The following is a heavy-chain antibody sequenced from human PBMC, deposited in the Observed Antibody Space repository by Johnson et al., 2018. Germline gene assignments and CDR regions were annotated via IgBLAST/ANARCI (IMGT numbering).Heavy chain of an antibody. D-gene: IGHD3-10*01. CDR3: ARDDVAGSVTPDGFDI. CDR1: GFTLTNYA. Sequence: VQLQESGGGLVQXGGSLRVSCAASGFTLTNYAMNWVRQAPGKGLEWVSDSADSVKGRFTIPRDNAKNSLYLQMNRLRDEDTAVYYCARDDVAGSVTPDGFDIWGQGTMVTVSS. J-gene: IGHJ3*02. V-gene: IGHV3-23*01.